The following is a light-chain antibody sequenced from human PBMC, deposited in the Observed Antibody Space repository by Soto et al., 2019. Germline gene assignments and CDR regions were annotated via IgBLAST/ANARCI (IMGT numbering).Light chain of an antibody. CDR2: EVS. Sequence: QSALTQPPSASGSPGQSVTISCTGTSSDVGGYSSVSWYQHHPGKAPKLMIYEVSKRPSGVPDRFSGSKSANTASLTVSGLQAEDEADYYCSSYAGSNNDDFGPGTKLTVL. J-gene: IGLJ1*01. CDR3: SSYAGSNNDD. CDR1: SSDVGGYSS. V-gene: IGLV2-8*01.